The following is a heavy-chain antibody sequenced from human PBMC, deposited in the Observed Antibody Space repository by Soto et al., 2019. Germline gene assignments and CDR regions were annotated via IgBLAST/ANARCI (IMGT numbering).Heavy chain of an antibody. CDR3: ARGRIVATPTNWFDP. V-gene: IGHV6-1*01. D-gene: IGHD5-12*01. Sequence: PSQTLSLTCVISGDSVSSNSAAWNWIRQSPSRGLEWLGRTYYRSKWYNDYAVSVKSRITINPDTSKNQFSLQLNSVTPEDTAVYYCARGRIVATPTNWFDPWGQGTLVTVSS. CDR2: TYYRSKWYN. J-gene: IGHJ5*02. CDR1: GDSVSSNSAA.